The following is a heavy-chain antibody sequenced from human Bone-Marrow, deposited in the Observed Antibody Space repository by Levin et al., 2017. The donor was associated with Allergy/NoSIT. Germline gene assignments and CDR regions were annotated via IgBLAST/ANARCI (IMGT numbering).Heavy chain of an antibody. CDR1: GGSISSGDSY. Sequence: SQTLSLTCTVSGGSISSGDSYWSWIRQPPGKDLEWIGYIYYRGSTTYNPSLKSRLAISVDTSKNQFSLNLNSVSAADTAVYFCARVGGSAIVTNYFDFWGPGILVTVSS. D-gene: IGHD5-18*01. CDR2: IYYRGST. J-gene: IGHJ4*02. V-gene: IGHV4-30-4*01. CDR3: ARVGGSAIVTNYFDF.